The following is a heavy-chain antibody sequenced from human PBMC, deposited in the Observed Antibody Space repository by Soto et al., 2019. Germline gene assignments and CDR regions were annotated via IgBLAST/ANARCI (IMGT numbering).Heavy chain of an antibody. CDR1: GGTFSSYR. D-gene: IGHD6-13*01. CDR2: IVPIYRTA. CDR3: VRDSGAKLSSS. V-gene: IGHV1-69*13. Sequence: SVKVSFKASGGTFSSYRINWLRQAPGQGLEWVGGIVPIYRTADYAQEFQDRVTITADESARTTYMELRSLKSQDTAVYYCVRDSGAKLSSSWGQGTLVTVSS. J-gene: IGHJ4*02.